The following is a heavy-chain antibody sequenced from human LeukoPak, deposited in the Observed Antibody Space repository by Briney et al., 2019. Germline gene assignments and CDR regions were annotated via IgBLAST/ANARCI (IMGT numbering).Heavy chain of an antibody. J-gene: IGHJ6*02. CDR2: IYPGDSDT. CDR3: ARWGGSYLDYYYYGMDV. D-gene: IGHD1-26*01. CDR1: GYSFTSYW. V-gene: IGHV5-51*01. Sequence: GESLQISCKGSGYSFTSYWIGWVRQMPGKGLEWMGIIYPGDSDTRYSLSFQGLVTISADKSISTAYLQWSSLKASDTAMYYCARWGGSYLDYYYYGMDVWGQGTTVTVSS.